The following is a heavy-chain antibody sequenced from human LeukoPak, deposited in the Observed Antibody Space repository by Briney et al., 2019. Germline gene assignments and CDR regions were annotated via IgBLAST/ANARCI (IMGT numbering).Heavy chain of an antibody. J-gene: IGHJ5*02. CDR2: INSDGTTT. D-gene: IGHD3-3*01. CDR3: VSDLCGGDDQ. V-gene: IGHV3-74*01. Sequence: GGSLRLSCAASGFTFSSYWMHWVRQAPGKGLLWVSRINSDGTTTYYADSVKGRFTISRDNAKDTLYLQMSSLRDEDTAVYYCVSDLCGGDDQWGRGTLVTVSS. CDR1: GFTFSSYW.